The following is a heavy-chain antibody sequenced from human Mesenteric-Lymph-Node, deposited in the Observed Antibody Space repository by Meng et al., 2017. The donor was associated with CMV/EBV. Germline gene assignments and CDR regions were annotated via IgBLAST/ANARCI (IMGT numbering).Heavy chain of an antibody. CDR3: ARREGYNWNYVHYYYGMDV. CDR1: DDSISTSSYH. V-gene: IGHV4-39*07. D-gene: IGHD1-7*01. CDR2: INHSGST. J-gene: IGHJ6*02. Sequence: SETLSLTCTVSDDSISTSSYHWGWIRQPPGKGLEWIGEINHSGSTNYNPSLKSRVTISVDTSKNQFSLKLSSVTAADTAVYYCARREGYNWNYVHYYYGMDVWGQGTTVTVSS.